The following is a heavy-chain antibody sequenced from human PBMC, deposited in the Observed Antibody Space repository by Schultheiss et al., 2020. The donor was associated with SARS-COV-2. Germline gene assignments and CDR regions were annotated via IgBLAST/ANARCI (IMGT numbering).Heavy chain of an antibody. CDR2: IRSKAYGGAT. CDR1: GFSFGDYA. J-gene: IGHJ4*02. D-gene: IGHD2-15*01. V-gene: IGHV3-49*04. Sequence: SLRLSCTASGFSFGDYAMSWVRQAPGKGLEWVGFIRSKAYGGATEYAASVKGRFTISRDDSKSITYLQMNSLKTEDTAVYYCTTDPNDIVVVVAATQSPIDYWGQGTLVTVSS. CDR3: TTDPNDIVVVVAATQSPIDY.